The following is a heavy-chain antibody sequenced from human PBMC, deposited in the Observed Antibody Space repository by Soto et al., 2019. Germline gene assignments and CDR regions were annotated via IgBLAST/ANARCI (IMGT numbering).Heavy chain of an antibody. J-gene: IGHJ5*02. CDR2: VYWDYDR. V-gene: IGHV2-5*02. CDR3: AHRWGYGSAEKWFDP. CDR1: GFSLITSGVG. Sequence: QITVKESGPTLVKPTQTLTLTCTFSGFSLITSGVGVGWIRQPPGKALEWVALVYWDYDRRYSPSLQSRLTITKDTSKNQVVLTMTNMDPVDTATYYCAHRWGYGSAEKWFDPWGQGTLVTVSS. D-gene: IGHD3-10*01.